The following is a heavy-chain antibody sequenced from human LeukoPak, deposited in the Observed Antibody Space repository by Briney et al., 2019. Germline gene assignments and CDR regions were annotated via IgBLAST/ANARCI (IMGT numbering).Heavy chain of an antibody. CDR2: ISGSGSSI. V-gene: IGHV3-48*03. J-gene: IGHJ5*02. CDR1: GFTFRSYE. Sequence: GGSLRLSCAASGFTFRSYEMNWVRQAPGKGLEWLSYISGSGSSIYYADSVKGRFTISRDNAKNSLYLQMNSLRPEDTAVYYCATYLHKSLDLWGQGTLVTVSS. CDR3: ATYLHKSLDL.